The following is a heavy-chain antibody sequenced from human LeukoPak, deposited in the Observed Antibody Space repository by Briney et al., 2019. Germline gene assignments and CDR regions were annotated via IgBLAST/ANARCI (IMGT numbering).Heavy chain of an antibody. V-gene: IGHV3-48*03. J-gene: IGHJ4*02. CDR2: ISSSGSTI. CDR1: GFTFSSYE. Sequence: GGSLRLSCAASGFTFSSYEMNWVRQAPGKGLGWVSYISSSGSTIYYADSVKGRFTISRDNSKNTLYLQMNSLRAEDTAVYYCAKDGECSSTSCYTQDLLDYWGQGTLVTVSS. CDR3: AKDGECSSTSCYTQDLLDY. D-gene: IGHD2-2*02.